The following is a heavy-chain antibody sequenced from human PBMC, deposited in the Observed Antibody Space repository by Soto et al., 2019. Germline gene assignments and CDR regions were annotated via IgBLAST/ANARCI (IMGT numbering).Heavy chain of an antibody. CDR3: AKVSRKGSAIDFDY. D-gene: IGHD3-10*01. J-gene: IGHJ4*02. CDR2: VNPNNGDT. V-gene: IGHV1-8*01. Sequence: QVQLVQSGAELKKPGASVKVSCKASGYTFSNYDMNWVRQATGQGPEWIGWVNPNNGDTGYAQKFQGRVTLTTDISTTTVYMELTSLRSEDTAIYYCAKVSRKGSAIDFDYRGQGTLITVSS. CDR1: GYTFSNYD.